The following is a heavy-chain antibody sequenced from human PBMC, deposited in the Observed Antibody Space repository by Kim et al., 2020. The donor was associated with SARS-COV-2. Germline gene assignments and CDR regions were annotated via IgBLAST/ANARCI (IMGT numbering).Heavy chain of an antibody. CDR1: GFTFSSYS. J-gene: IGHJ4*02. V-gene: IGHV3-21*01. CDR2: ISSSSSYI. Sequence: GGSLRLSCAASGFTFSSYSMNWVRQAPGKGLEWVSSISSSSSYIYYADSVKGRFTISRDNAKNSLYLQMNSLRAEDTAVYYCAREIRGGIVVVPAAMRGYFDYWGQGTLVTVSS. CDR3: AREIRGGIVVVPAAMRGYFDY. D-gene: IGHD2-2*01.